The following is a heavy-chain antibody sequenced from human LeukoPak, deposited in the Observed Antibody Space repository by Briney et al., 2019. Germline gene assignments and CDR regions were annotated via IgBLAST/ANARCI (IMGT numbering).Heavy chain of an antibody. Sequence: GASVKVSCKASGYTFTSYDINWVRQATGQGLEWMGWMKPNNDGTGYSQKFQARVTMTRTTAINTDYLELTSLTSEDTAAYFCARGPPEKTYSDYWGQGTLVTVSS. J-gene: IGHJ4*02. D-gene: IGHD4-11*01. CDR1: GYTFTSYD. CDR2: MKPNNDGT. V-gene: IGHV1-8*01. CDR3: ARGPPEKTYSDY.